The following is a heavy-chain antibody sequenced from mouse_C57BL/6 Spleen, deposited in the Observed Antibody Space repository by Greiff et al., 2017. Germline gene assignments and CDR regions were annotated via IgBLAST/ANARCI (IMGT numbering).Heavy chain of an antibody. CDR3: ARPYYYGNYFDY. V-gene: IGHV1-82*01. CDR1: GYAFSSSW. D-gene: IGHD1-1*01. J-gene: IGHJ2*01. CDR2: IYPGDGDT. Sequence: LQLQQSGPELVKPGASVKISCKASGYAFSSSWMNWVKQRPGKGLEWIGRIYPGDGDTNYNGKFKGKATLTADKSSSTAYMQLSSLTSEDSAVYFCARPYYYGNYFDYWGQGTTLTVSS.